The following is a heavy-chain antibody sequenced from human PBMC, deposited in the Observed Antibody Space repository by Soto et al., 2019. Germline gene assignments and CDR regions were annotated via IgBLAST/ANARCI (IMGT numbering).Heavy chain of an antibody. CDR2: INPNSGGT. CDR3: AREGTVLMVYAVYKRNWFDP. Sequence: ASVKVSFKASGYTFTGYYIHWVRQAPGQGLEWMGWINPNSGGTNYAQKFQGRVTMTRDTSISTAYMELSRLRSDDTAVYYCAREGTVLMVYAVYKRNWFDPWGQGTLVTVSS. CDR1: GYTFTGYY. D-gene: IGHD2-8*01. V-gene: IGHV1-2*02. J-gene: IGHJ5*02.